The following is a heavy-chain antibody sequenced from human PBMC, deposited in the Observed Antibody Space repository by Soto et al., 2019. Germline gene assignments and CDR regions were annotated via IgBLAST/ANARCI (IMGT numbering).Heavy chain of an antibody. CDR3: AKVLIGYCGFSTCNIFQS. J-gene: IGHJ4*02. V-gene: IGHV3-30*18. Sequence: QVQLIESGGGGVQPGRSLRLSCAASGFIFNSYDMHWVRQAPGKGLEWVAFLSHDGSKKFYADALKGRLTIARDNFNNTLYLHFLSLRPEDTAVSYCAKVLIGYCGFSTCNIFQSWGQGTLVTVSS. D-gene: IGHD2-15*01. CDR1: GFIFNSYD. CDR2: LSHDGSKK.